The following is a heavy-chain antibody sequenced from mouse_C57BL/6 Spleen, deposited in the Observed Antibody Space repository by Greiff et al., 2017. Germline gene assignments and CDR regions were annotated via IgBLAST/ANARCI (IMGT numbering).Heavy chain of an antibody. D-gene: IGHD1-3*01. CDR1: GFNIKDDY. CDR2: IDPENGDT. Sequence: VQLKQSGAELVRPGASVKLSCTASGFNIKDDYMHWVKQRPEQGLEWIGWIDPENGDTEYASKFQGKATIPADTSSNTAYLQLSSLTSEDTAVYYCTRITGYFDVWGTGTTVTVSS. J-gene: IGHJ1*03. CDR3: TRITGYFDV. V-gene: IGHV14-4*01.